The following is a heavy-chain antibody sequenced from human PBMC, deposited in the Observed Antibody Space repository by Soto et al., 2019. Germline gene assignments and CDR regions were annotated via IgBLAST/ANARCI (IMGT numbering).Heavy chain of an antibody. CDR1: GFTFSSYA. D-gene: IGHD4-17*01. CDR3: ARWSTVTAFDY. Sequence: QVQLVESGGGVVQPGRSLRLSCAASGFTFSSYAMHWVRQAPGKGLEWVAVISYDGSNKYYADSVKGRFSISRDNSKNTLYLQMNSLRAEDTAVYYCARWSTVTAFDYWGQGTLVTVSS. J-gene: IGHJ4*02. V-gene: IGHV3-30-3*01. CDR2: ISYDGSNK.